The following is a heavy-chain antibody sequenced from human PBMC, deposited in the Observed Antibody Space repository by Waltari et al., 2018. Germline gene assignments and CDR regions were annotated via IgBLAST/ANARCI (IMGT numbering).Heavy chain of an antibody. CDR3: ARVLRAGYYGMDV. CDR1: GFTFSSYS. J-gene: IGHJ6*02. V-gene: IGHV3-21*01. CDR2: ISSSSNYI. Sequence: EVQLVESGGGLVKPGESLRLSCAASGFTFSSYSMNWVCQAPGKGLGWVSSISSSSNYIYYADSVKGRFTISRDNAKNSLYLQMNSLRAEDTAVYYCARVLRAGYYGMDVWGQGTTVTVSS.